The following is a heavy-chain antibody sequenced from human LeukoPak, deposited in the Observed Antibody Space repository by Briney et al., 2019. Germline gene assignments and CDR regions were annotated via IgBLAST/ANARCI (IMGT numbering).Heavy chain of an antibody. D-gene: IGHD3-22*01. V-gene: IGHV4-59*01. CDR2: IYYSGST. J-gene: IGHJ3*02. Sequence: SETLSLTCTASGGSISSYYWSWTRQPPGKGLEWIGYIYYSGSTNYNPSLKSRVTISVDTSKNQFSLKLSSVTAADTAVYYCARDYYDRNDAFDIWGQGTMVTVSS. CDR3: ARDYYDRNDAFDI. CDR1: GGSISSYY.